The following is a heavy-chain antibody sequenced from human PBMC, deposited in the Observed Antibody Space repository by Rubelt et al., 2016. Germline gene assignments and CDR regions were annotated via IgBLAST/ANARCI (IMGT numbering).Heavy chain of an antibody. J-gene: IGHJ6*02. CDR1: GGSISSYY. CDR2: IYYSGTT. D-gene: IGHD5-18*01. Sequence: QVQLQESGPGLVKPSETLSLTCTVSGGSISSYYWSWIRQPPGKGLEWIGYIYYSGTTIYNPSLKSRVSISVDTSKTQFSLRRRAVTAADTAVYFCARDRGNGYQNPHGMDVWGQGTTVTVSS. CDR3: ARDRGNGYQNPHGMDV. V-gene: IGHV4-59*01.